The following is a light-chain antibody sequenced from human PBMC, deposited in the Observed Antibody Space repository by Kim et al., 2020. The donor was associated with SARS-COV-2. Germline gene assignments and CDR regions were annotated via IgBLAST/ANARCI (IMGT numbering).Light chain of an antibody. Sequence: SPGERATLSCRASQGINNNFIAWYRQRPGQSPSLHIYAASTRAAGIPDRFSGSGYRTDFSLTISRLEPEDFAVYYCQQYGSSPQTFGQGTKLEI. CDR1: QGINNNF. CDR3: QQYGSSPQT. CDR2: AAS. V-gene: IGKV3-20*01. J-gene: IGKJ2*01.